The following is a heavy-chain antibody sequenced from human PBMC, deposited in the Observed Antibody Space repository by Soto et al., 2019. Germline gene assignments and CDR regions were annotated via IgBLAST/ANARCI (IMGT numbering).Heavy chain of an antibody. V-gene: IGHV1-58*01. J-gene: IGHJ4*02. D-gene: IGHD3-3*01. CDR1: GFTFTSSA. Sequence: ASVKVSCKASGFTFTSSAVQWVRQARGQRLEWIGWIVVGSGNTNYAQKFQERVTITRDMSTSTAYMELSSLRSEDTAVYYCAADLVTIFGVVPPQSYWGQGTLVTVSS. CDR2: IVVGSGNT. CDR3: AADLVTIFGVVPPQSY.